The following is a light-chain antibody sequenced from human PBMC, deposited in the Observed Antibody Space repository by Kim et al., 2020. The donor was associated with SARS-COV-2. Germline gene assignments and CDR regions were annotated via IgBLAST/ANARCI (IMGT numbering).Light chain of an antibody. CDR2: SNN. J-gene: IGLJ2*01. V-gene: IGLV1-44*01. CDR3: AAWDDSLNGLV. Sequence: GQMVTISCSGSSPNIGSNTVTCYQQLPGTAPKLLIYSNNQRPSGVPDRFSGSKSGTSASLAISGLQSEDEADYYCAAWDDSLNGLVFGGGTQLTVL. CDR1: SPNIGSNT.